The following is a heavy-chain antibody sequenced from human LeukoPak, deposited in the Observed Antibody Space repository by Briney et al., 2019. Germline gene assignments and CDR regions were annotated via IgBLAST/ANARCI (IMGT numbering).Heavy chain of an antibody. CDR1: GDSVSRNSVA. J-gene: IGHJ4*02. CDR2: TYYGSKWYN. CDR3: ARDHDYGNFGTYADY. D-gene: IGHD4-11*01. V-gene: IGHV6-1*01. Sequence: SQTLSLTCAISGDSVSRNSVAWNWIWQSPSRGLEWLGRTYYGSKWYNDYALFVESRITINPDTSKNQFSLQLNSVTPADTAVYYCARDHDYGNFGTYADYWGQGTLVTVSS.